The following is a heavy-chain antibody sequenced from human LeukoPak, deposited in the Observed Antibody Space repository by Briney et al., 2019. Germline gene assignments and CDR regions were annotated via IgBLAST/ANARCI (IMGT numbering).Heavy chain of an antibody. Sequence: GGSLRLSCAASGFTSSPYWLHLVRQAPAEALVWVSRINSDGSSTSYADSVKGRFIISRDNAKNTLYLQMNSLRAEDTGVYYCARPRSASCSSTSCSHYYFDYWGQGTLVTVSS. CDR2: INSDGSST. CDR1: GFTSSPYW. D-gene: IGHD2-2*01. J-gene: IGHJ4*02. CDR3: ARPRSASCSSTSCSHYYFDY. V-gene: IGHV3-74*01.